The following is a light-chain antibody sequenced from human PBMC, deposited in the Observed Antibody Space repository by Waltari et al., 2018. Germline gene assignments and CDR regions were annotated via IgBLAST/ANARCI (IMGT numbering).Light chain of an antibody. CDR3: QQLIDYPLT. CDR1: RGIGNS. V-gene: IGKV1-9*01. CDR2: AAS. Sequence: DIQLTQSPSFLSASVGDRVTITCRASRGIGNSLAWYQQKPGKAPKLLIYAASTLQPGVPSRFSGSGYGTEFTLAISSLQPEDFATYYCQQLIDYPLTFGGGTKVEIK. J-gene: IGKJ4*01.